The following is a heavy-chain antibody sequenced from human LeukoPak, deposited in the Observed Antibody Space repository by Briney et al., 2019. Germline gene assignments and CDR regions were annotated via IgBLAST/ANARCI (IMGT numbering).Heavy chain of an antibody. D-gene: IGHD3-10*01. CDR1: GYTFTGNY. Sequence: ASVKVSCKASGYTFTGNYMHWVRRAPGQGLEWMGWINPNSGGTNYAQKFQGRVTMTRDTSISTAYMELSRLRSDDTAVYYCARESHPYFWFGELAGYYYYYGMDVWGQGTTVTVSS. CDR2: INPNSGGT. J-gene: IGHJ6*02. CDR3: ARESHPYFWFGELAGYYYYYGMDV. V-gene: IGHV1-2*02.